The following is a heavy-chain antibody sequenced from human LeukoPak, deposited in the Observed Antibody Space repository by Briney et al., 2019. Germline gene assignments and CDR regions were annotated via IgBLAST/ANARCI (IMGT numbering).Heavy chain of an antibody. Sequence: GGSLRLSCAASGFTFSNAWMSWVRQAPGKGLEWVGRIRSKANSYATAYAASVKGRFTISRDDSKNTAYLQMNSLKTEDTAVYYCTRPLIAAAGTSHYYMDVWGKGTTVTVSS. CDR2: IRSKANSYAT. CDR3: TRPLIAAAGTSHYYMDV. CDR1: GFTFSNAW. J-gene: IGHJ6*03. D-gene: IGHD6-13*01. V-gene: IGHV3-73*01.